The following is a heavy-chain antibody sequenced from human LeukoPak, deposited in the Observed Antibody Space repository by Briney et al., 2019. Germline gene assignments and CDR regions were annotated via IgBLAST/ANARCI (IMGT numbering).Heavy chain of an antibody. CDR3: VRTARLSDY. CDR2: ISNDGTTI. Sequence: GGSLRLSCAASGFTFSSYSMNWVRQAPGKGLEWVSYISNDGTTINYADSVKGRFTVSRDNAKNSVYLQMNSLRVEDTAVYYCVRTARLSDYWGQGTLVTVSS. CDR1: GFTFSSYS. J-gene: IGHJ4*02. D-gene: IGHD6-6*01. V-gene: IGHV3-48*04.